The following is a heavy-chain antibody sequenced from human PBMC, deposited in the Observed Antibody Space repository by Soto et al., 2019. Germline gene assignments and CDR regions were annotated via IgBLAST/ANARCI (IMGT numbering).Heavy chain of an antibody. V-gene: IGHV3-7*01. J-gene: IGHJ4*02. CDR3: VCGGNFFVY. CDR1: GFTFSSYW. CDR2: LNQDGTER. D-gene: IGHD3-16*01. Sequence: EVQLVESGGGLVQPGGSLRLSCAASGFTFSSYWMTWVRQPPEKGLEWVANLNQDGTERYYVDSVRGRFTISRDNAKNSLYLQMNSLRDEDTAVYYCVCGGNFFVYWGQGTLVTVSP.